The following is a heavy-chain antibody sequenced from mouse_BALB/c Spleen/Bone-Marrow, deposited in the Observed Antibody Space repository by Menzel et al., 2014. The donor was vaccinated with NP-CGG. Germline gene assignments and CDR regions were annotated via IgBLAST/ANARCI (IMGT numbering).Heavy chain of an antibody. CDR2: INPGSNTI. J-gene: IGHJ3*01. V-gene: IGHV4-1*02. Sequence: EVKLMESGGGLVQPGGSLKLSCAASGFDFSRYWMSWVRQAPGKGLEWIGEINPGSNTINYTPSLKDKFIISRDNAKNTLYLQMSKVRSEDTALYYCARLGYYGCFAYCGQGTLVTVSA. D-gene: IGHD2-3*01. CDR3: ARLGYYGCFAY. CDR1: GFDFSRYW.